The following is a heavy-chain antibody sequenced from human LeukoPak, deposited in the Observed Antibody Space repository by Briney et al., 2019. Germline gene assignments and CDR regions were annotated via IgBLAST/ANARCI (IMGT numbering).Heavy chain of an antibody. J-gene: IGHJ6*02. Sequence: GGSLRLSCAASGFTFSSYAMSWVRQAPGKWLEWVSAISGSGGSTYYADSVKGRFTISRDNSKNTLYLQMNSLRAEDTAVYYCAKGHVSYYYYGMDVWGQGTTVTVSS. D-gene: IGHD3-16*01. V-gene: IGHV3-23*01. CDR3: AKGHVSYYYYGMDV. CDR2: ISGSGGST. CDR1: GFTFSSYA.